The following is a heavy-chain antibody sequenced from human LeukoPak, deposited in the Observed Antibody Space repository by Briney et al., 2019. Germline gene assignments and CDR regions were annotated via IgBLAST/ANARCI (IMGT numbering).Heavy chain of an antibody. D-gene: IGHD4-23*01. CDR1: GFSISNNA. J-gene: IGHJ5*02. CDR2: IRYDGNNK. CDR3: TKGDDYGANTRLPKYNWFDP. V-gene: IGHV3-30*02. Sequence: GGSLRLSCAASGFSISNNAMHWVRQAPGRGLEWVAFIRYDGNNKNYAGSVKGRFTISRDNSRDTLYLQMNSLRADDTAVYYCTKGDDYGANTRLPKYNWFDPWGQGTLVTVSS.